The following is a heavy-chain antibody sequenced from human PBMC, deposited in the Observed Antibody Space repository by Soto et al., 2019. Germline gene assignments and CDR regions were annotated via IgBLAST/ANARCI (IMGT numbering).Heavy chain of an antibody. D-gene: IGHD6-13*01. CDR3: ARRERAAGTDWCFAP. J-gene: IGHJ5*02. CDR1: GGSISSSSFH. Sequence: SQTRSLTWTVSGGSISSSSFHWGWIRQPPGKGLEWVGSIYYSGSAYYSPSLKSRVTISVDTSKNQFSLKRSSVTAADTAVYYCARRERAAGTDWCFAPWGQGTLVT. V-gene: IGHV4-39*01. CDR2: IYYSGSA.